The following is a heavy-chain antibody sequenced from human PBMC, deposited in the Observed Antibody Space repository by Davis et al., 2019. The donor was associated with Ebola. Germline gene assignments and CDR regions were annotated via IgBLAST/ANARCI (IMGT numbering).Heavy chain of an antibody. CDR3: ATGGGYNYDY. V-gene: IGHV1-46*03. CDR2: IIPSGGST. Sequence: AASVKVSCKASVYTFTQFYMHWVRQAPGQGLEWMGFIIPSGGSTTYAQKFQGRVTMTRDTSTSTVYMELSSLRFEDTAGYFCATGGGYNYDYWGQGTLVSVSS. CDR1: VYTFTQFY. J-gene: IGHJ4*02. D-gene: IGHD5-24*01.